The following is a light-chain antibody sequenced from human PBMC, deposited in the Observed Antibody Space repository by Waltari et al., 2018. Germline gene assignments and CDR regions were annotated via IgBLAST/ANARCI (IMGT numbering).Light chain of an antibody. V-gene: IGKV1-39*01. CDR1: QTINNY. CDR3: QQSYITPWT. CDR2: AAS. Sequence: IQMTQSPSSLSASVGDRVTITCRSSQTINNYLKWYQQKPGKAPKLVIFAASSLHSGVPSRFSGGGSGTAFTLTISSLQPEDFASYYCQQSYITPWTFGQGTKVEIK. J-gene: IGKJ1*01.